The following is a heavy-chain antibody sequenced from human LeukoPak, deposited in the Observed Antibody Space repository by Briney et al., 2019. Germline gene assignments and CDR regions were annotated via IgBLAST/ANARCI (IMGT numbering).Heavy chain of an antibody. CDR3: ARGPIAAAGWFDP. Sequence: GGSLRLSCAASGFTFSSYWMSRVRQAPGKGLEWVANIKQDGSEKYYVDSVKGRFTISRDNAKNSLYLQMNSLRAEDTAVYYCARGPIAAAGWFDPWGQGTLVTVSS. J-gene: IGHJ5*02. CDR2: IKQDGSEK. CDR1: GFTFSSYW. V-gene: IGHV3-7*01. D-gene: IGHD6-13*01.